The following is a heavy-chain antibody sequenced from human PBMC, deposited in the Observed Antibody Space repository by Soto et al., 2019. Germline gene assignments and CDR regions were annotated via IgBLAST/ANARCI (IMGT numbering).Heavy chain of an antibody. D-gene: IGHD6-19*01. CDR3: ARGGIAVAGTGASKFDY. Sequence: SVKVSCKASGGTFSSYAISWVRQAPGQGLEWMGGIIPIFGTANYAQKFQGRVTITADESTSTAYMELSSLRSEDTAVYYCARGGIAVAGTGASKFDYWGQGTLVTVSS. V-gene: IGHV1-69*13. CDR2: IIPIFGTA. CDR1: GGTFSSYA. J-gene: IGHJ4*02.